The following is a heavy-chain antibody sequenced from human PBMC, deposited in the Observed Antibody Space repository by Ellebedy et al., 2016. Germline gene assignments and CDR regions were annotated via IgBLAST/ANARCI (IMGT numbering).Heavy chain of an antibody. V-gene: IGHV3-48*04. J-gene: IGHJ4*02. CDR2: ISNSSSLI. CDR1: GFIFSNYG. CDR3: ARDRHGDF. Sequence: GESLKISCVGSGFIFSNYGINWVRQSPGKGLEWVSYISNSSSLIYYADAVKGRFTISRDNAKNSVWLQMNSLRAEDSATYYCARDRHGDFWGQGTLVTVSS.